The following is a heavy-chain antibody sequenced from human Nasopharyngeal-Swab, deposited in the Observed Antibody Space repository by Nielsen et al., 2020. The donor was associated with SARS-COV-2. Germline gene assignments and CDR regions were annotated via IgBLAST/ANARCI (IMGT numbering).Heavy chain of an antibody. D-gene: IGHD2-2*01. V-gene: IGHV1-2*02. CDR1: GYTFTGYY. J-gene: IGHJ6*02. Sequence: ASVKVSCKASGYTFTGYYMHWVRQAPGQGLEWMGWINPNSGGTNYAQKFQGRVTMTRDTSISTAYMELSRLRSDDTAVYYCARGIVVVPAAEYYYYGMDVWGQGTTVTVSS. CDR2: INPNSGGT. CDR3: ARGIVVVPAAEYYYYGMDV.